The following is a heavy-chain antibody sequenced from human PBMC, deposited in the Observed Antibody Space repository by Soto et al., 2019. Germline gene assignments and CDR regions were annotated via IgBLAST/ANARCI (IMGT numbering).Heavy chain of an antibody. V-gene: IGHV3-48*03. CDR2: ISSSGTTI. CDR1: GFTFSSYE. CDR3: ASSYFYGSGTYYKGLGY. J-gene: IGHJ4*02. Sequence: PGGSLRLSCVASGFTFSSYEMNWVRQAPGKGLECVSYISSSGTTIYYADSVKGRFTISRDNAKNSLFLQMNSLRTEDTAVYYCASSYFYGSGTYYKGLGYWGQGTLVTVS. D-gene: IGHD3-10*01.